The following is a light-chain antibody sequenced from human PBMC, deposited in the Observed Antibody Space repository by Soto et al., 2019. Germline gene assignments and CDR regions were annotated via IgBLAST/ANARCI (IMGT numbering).Light chain of an antibody. CDR2: TNN. CDR1: NSNIGTNT. V-gene: IGLV1-44*01. Sequence: QSARTQPPSAAATPGQRVTIYCSGSNSNIGTNTVNWYQQLPGTAPRLLIYTNNQRPSGVPQRFSGSKTGTSASLAIGGLQSEDGADYYCAAWDDSLGAYVFGTGTKVTVL. J-gene: IGLJ1*01. CDR3: AAWDDSLGAYV.